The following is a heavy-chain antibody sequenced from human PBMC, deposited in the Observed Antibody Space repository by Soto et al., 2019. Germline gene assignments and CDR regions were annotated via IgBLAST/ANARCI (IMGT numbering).Heavy chain of an antibody. CDR2: ISAYNGNT. Sequence: ASGKVSCKASGYTFTSYGIIWVRQAPGQGLEGMGWISAYNGNTNYAQKLKGRVTMTTDPSTSTAYMEMRRLRSDDTAVYYCARDFFPYSSGYGMDVWGQGNTVTVSS. CDR3: ARDFFPYSSGYGMDV. CDR1: GYTFTSYG. V-gene: IGHV1-18*01. D-gene: IGHD6-19*01. J-gene: IGHJ6*02.